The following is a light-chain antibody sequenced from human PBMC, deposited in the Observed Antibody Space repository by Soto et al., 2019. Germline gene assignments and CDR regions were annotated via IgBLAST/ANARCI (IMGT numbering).Light chain of an antibody. CDR1: QSVSSSF. CDR2: GAS. Sequence: EIVLSQSPGTLSLSPGESATLSCRASQSVSSSFLAWYQQKAGQAPRLLIYGASRRATGIPDRFSGSGSGTAFTLTISRLEPEDFAVYYCQQYVSSLWAFGQGTKVEI. CDR3: QQYVSSLWA. J-gene: IGKJ1*01. V-gene: IGKV3-20*01.